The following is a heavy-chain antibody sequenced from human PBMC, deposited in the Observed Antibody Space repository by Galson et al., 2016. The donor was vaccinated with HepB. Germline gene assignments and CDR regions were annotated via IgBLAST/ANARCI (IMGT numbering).Heavy chain of an antibody. D-gene: IGHD2-21*02. J-gene: IGHJ4*02. V-gene: IGHV3-30*14. Sequence: SLRLSCAASGFPFGAYAMHWVRQPPGKGLEWVAVISYDGSNQYYADSVKGRFTISRDNSKNTLYLQMNSLRAEDAAVYYCATGPSSTAAIRDYWGQGTLVTVSS. CDR3: ATGPSSTAAIRDY. CDR1: GFPFGAYA. CDR2: ISYDGSNQ.